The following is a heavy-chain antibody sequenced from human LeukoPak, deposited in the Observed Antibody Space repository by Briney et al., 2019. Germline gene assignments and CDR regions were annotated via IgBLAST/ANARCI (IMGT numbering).Heavy chain of an antibody. Sequence: GGSLRLSCAASGFTFSSYSMNWVRQAPGKGLEWVSSISSSSSYIYYADSVKGRFTISRDNAKNSLYLQMNSLRAGDTAVYYCARGVDGSGSYYNLPESDYWGQGTLVTVSS. CDR2: ISSSSSYI. J-gene: IGHJ4*02. CDR3: ARGVDGSGSYYNLPESDY. V-gene: IGHV3-21*01. CDR1: GFTFSSYS. D-gene: IGHD3-10*01.